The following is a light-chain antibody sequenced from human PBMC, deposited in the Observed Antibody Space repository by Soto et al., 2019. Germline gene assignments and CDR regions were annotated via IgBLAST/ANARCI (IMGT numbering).Light chain of an antibody. CDR1: QTISSW. V-gene: IGKV1-5*01. J-gene: IGKJ1*01. CDR3: QQYKSYLRP. CDR2: AAS. Sequence: DMQMTQSPSALSACVGDRVTMTCRASQTISSWLAWYQQKPGKAPKLLIYAASTLESGVSSRFSGRGSGTEFTLTINSLQPEDFATYYCQQYKSYLRPFGQGTKVDIK.